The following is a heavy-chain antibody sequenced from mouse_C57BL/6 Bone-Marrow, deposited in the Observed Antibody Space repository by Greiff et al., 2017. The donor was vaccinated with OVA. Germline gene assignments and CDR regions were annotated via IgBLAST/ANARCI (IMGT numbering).Heavy chain of an antibody. D-gene: IGHD1-1*02. J-gene: IGHJ1*03. Sequence: VKLVESGPGLVKPSQSLFLTCSITGFPITSGYYWIWIRQSPGKPLEWMGYITHSGETFYNPSLQSPISITRETSKNQFFLQLSSVTTEDTAMYYCAGDRSGGYYGYFDVWGTGTTVTVSS. CDR2: ITHSGET. V-gene: IGHV12-3*01. CDR1: GFPITSGYY. CDR3: AGDRSGGYYGYFDV.